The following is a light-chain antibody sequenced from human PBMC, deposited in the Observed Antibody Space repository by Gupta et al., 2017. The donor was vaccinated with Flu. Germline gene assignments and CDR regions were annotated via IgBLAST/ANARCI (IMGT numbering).Light chain of an antibody. V-gene: IGLV2-18*02. J-gene: IGLJ3*02. CDR2: EVS. Sequence: QSALTQPASSSGSPGPSITISCTGSSSDFGSYNRVSWYQQPTGTAPKLMISEVSNRAAGVPDRFSGSKSGNTASLTISGLQAEDEADYYCGSFTSGYTWVFGGGTKLTVL. CDR3: GSFTSGYTWV. CDR1: SSDFGSYNR.